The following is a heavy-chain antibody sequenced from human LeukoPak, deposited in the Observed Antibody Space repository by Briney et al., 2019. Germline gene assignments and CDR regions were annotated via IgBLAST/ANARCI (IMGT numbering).Heavy chain of an antibody. CDR1: GYTFTNYA. CDR3: ARIWRSFGELAGAYGY. Sequence: ASVKVSCKASGYTFTNYAINWVRQAPGQGLELMGWINTNTGNPTYAQGFTGQFVFSLDTSVSTAYLQISSLKAEDTAVYYCARIWRSFGELAGAYGYWGQGTLVTVSS. J-gene: IGHJ4*02. D-gene: IGHD3-10*01. CDR2: INTNTGNP. V-gene: IGHV7-4-1*02.